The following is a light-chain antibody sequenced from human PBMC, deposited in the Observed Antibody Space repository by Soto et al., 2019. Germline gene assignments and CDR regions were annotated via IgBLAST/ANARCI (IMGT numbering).Light chain of an antibody. Sequence: IVMTQSPATLSVSPGERATLSCRASQSVSSNLAWYQQTPGQAPRLXIYGASTRATGIPARFSGSGSGTELTLTISSLQSEDFAVYYCQQYNNWPTITFGQGTRLENK. V-gene: IGKV3-15*01. CDR3: QQYNNWPTIT. CDR2: GAS. CDR1: QSVSSN. J-gene: IGKJ5*01.